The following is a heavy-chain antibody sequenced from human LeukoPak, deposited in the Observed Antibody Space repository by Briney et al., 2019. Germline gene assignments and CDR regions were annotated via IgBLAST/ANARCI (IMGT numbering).Heavy chain of an antibody. CDR2: INPSGGST. CDR3: ARGGKTTYGMDV. Sequence: ASVKVSCKASGYTFTSYYMHWVRQAPGQGLEWMGIINPSGGSTSYAQRFQGRVTMTRNTSISTAYMELSSLRSEDTAVYYCARGGKTTYGMDVWGQGTTVTVSS. J-gene: IGHJ6*02. CDR1: GYTFTSYY. D-gene: IGHD4-17*01. V-gene: IGHV1-46*01.